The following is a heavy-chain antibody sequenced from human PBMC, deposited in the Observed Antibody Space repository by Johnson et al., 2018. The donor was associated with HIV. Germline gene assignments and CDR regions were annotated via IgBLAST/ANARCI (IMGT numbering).Heavy chain of an antibody. Sequence: QVQLVESGGGLIQPGGSLRLSCAASGFTFSSYAMHWVRQAPAKGLEWVAAISYDGSDKYHADSVKGRFTISRDNSKNTLYLQMSSLRAGDTAVYYCARGRASWELYDAFEIWGQGTVVTVSS. CDR1: GFTFSSYA. J-gene: IGHJ3*02. D-gene: IGHD1-26*01. V-gene: IGHV3-30*04. CDR3: ARGRASWELYDAFEI. CDR2: ISYDGSDK.